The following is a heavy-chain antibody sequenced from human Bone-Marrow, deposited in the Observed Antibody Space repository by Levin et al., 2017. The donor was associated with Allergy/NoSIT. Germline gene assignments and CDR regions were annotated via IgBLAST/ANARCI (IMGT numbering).Heavy chain of an antibody. Sequence: GGSLRLSCAASGFTVSSNYMSWVRQAPGKGLEWVSVIYSCGSTYYADSVKGRFTISRDNSKNTLYLQMNSLRAEDTAVYYCARLLIAVAGTGWFDPWGQGTLVTVSS. D-gene: IGHD6-19*01. CDR3: ARLLIAVAGTGWFDP. CDR2: IYSCGST. J-gene: IGHJ5*02. V-gene: IGHV3-66*03. CDR1: GFTVSSNY.